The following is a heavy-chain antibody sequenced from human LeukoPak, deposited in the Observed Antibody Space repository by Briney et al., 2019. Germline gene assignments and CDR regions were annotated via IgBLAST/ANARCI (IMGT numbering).Heavy chain of an antibody. CDR1: GYTVTGYY. CDR2: INPNSDGT. J-gene: IGHJ3*02. D-gene: IGHD4/OR15-4a*01. V-gene: IGHV1-2*02. Sequence: ASVKVSCKAAGYTVTGYYVHGVGQAPGQGGEGSGWINPNSDGTNHAQKFHGSVTMTRDTSISPAYMDLSRLQSDDPAVYYCADKVANADAFDIWGQGTMVTVSS. CDR3: ADKVANADAFDI.